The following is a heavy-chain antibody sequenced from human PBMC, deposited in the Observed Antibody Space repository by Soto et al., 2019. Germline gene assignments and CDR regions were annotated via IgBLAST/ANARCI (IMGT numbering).Heavy chain of an antibody. CDR1: GYSFTSYG. J-gene: IGHJ4*02. V-gene: IGHV1-18*04. CDR2: ISPYNGNT. CDR3: ARAFGSDLSDPGAVFDY. D-gene: IGHD3-3*01. Sequence: GASVKVSCKASGYSFTSYGISWVRQAPGQGLEWMGWISPYNGNTKYAQNFQGRVTMTTDTSTYTAYMEMRSLRSDDPAVYYCARAFGSDLSDPGAVFDYWGQGTLVTVSS.